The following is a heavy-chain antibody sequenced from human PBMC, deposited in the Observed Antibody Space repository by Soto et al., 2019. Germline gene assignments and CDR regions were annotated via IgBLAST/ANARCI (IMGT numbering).Heavy chain of an antibody. Sequence: SETLSLTCTVSGGAFSSTNYYWGWIRQPPGKGLEWIGSISYSGKIYYNPSLKSRVTISVDTSKNQFSLRLSSVTAADTAVYYCARRVAQRYAFDMWGQGTVVTVSS. CDR3: ARRVAQRYAFDM. D-gene: IGHD2-15*01. CDR1: GGAFSSTNYY. J-gene: IGHJ3*02. V-gene: IGHV4-39*01. CDR2: ISYSGKI.